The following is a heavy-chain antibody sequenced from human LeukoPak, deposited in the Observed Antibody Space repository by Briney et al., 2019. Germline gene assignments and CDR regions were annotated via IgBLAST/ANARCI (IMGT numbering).Heavy chain of an antibody. Sequence: PGGPLRLSCTTSGFIFYDYGMHWVRRAPGKGLECVASVRHDGVDKYYSESVKGRFTISKDNTKNTVFLYMNSLRPEDTAVYYCVRWSGTYPLYYLDYWGQGTPVTVSS. V-gene: IGHV3-30*02. CDR3: VRWSGTYPLYYLDY. CDR2: VRHDGVDK. J-gene: IGHJ4*02. CDR1: GFIFYDYG. D-gene: IGHD1-26*01.